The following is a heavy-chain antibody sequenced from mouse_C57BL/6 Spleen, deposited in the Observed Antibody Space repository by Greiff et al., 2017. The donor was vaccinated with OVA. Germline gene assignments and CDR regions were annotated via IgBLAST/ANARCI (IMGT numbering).Heavy chain of an antibody. CDR2: ISDGGSYT. J-gene: IGHJ4*01. CDR1: GFTFSSYA. CDR3: ARERLISPLMVPYAMDY. D-gene: IGHD2-3*01. Sequence: EVQGVESGGGLVKPGGSLKLSCAASGFTFSSYAMSWVRQTPEKRLEWVATISDGGSYTYYPDNVKGRFTISRDNAKNNLYLQMSHLKSEDTAMYYCARERLISPLMVPYAMDYWGQGTSVTVSS. V-gene: IGHV5-4*01.